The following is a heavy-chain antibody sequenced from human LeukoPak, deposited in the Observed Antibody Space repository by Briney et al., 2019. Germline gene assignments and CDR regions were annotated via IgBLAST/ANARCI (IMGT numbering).Heavy chain of an antibody. CDR3: TKRATLVPQGDFEY. J-gene: IGHJ4*02. V-gene: IGHV3-23*01. CDR1: GFSFSSYA. D-gene: IGHD2-8*02. CDR2: ISGSGDVT. Sequence: GGSVRLSCAASGFSFSSYALNWVHQAPGKGLEWVSGISGSGDVTYYADSVGGRLTISRDNAKNTLYLQMNSLIVEDTAIYYCTKRATLVPQGDFEYWGQGTLVTVSS.